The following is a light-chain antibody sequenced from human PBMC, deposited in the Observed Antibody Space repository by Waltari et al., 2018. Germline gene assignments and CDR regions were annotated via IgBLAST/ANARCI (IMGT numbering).Light chain of an antibody. CDR2: EVN. Sequence: QSALTQPPSVSGSPGQSVTISCSGTGSDIGSYNRVSWYQQPPGTAPRLMSYEVNNRPSGVPDRFSGSKSGNTASLTISGLQAEDEADYYCSSYTSDTTQVFGTGTKVTVL. CDR3: SSYTSDTTQV. CDR1: GSDIGSYNR. V-gene: IGLV2-18*02. J-gene: IGLJ1*01.